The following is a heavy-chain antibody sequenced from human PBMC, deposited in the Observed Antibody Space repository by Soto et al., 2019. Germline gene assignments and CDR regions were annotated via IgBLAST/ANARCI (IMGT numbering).Heavy chain of an antibody. CDR3: ARDDTDDAFDL. J-gene: IGHJ3*01. CDR1: GVSISSGGYS. CDR2: IHHSGTT. Sequence: PSETLSLTCGVSGVSISSGGYSWNWIRRPPGKGLQWIAYIHHSGTTYYNPSLKSRVTISLDRSKNQFSLNLSSVTAADTAVYYCARDDTDDAFDLWGQGTLVTVSS. V-gene: IGHV4-30-2*01. D-gene: IGHD3-9*01.